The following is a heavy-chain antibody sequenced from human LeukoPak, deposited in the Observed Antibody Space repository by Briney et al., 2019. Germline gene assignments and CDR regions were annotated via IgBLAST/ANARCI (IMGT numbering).Heavy chain of an antibody. CDR2: ITPKSGGT. D-gene: IGHD3-10*01. J-gene: IGHJ6*02. CDR3: ASNYYCSGSYVYYYGMDV. V-gene: IGHV1-2*02. CDR1: LYTFTGYY. Sequence: ASVKVSCKASLYTFTGYYMHSVRQAPRQGVERMGWITPKSGGTNYAQKFKGRVPMTRATSISTAYMELSRLRSDDTAVYYCASNYYCSGSYVYYYGMDVWGQGTTVTVSS.